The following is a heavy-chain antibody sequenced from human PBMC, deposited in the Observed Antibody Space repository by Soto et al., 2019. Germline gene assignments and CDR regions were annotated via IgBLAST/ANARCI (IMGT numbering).Heavy chain of an antibody. V-gene: IGHV3-48*01. CDR1: GFTFSSYS. J-gene: IGHJ6*03. Sequence: GGSLRLSCAASGFTFSSYSMNWVRQAPGKGLEWVSYISSSSSTIYYADSVKGRFTISRDNAKNSLYLQMNSLRAEDTAVYYCARGTTPGLSGDYDILTGVYYYYYMDVWGKGTTVTVSS. D-gene: IGHD3-9*01. CDR2: ISSSSSTI. CDR3: ARGTTPGLSGDYDILTGVYYYYYMDV.